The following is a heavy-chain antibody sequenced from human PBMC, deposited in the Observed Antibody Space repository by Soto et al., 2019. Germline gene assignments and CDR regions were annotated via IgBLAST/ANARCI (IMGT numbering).Heavy chain of an antibody. V-gene: IGHV3-30*18. CDR3: AKDLWAVADHYYYYGMDV. CDR1: GFTFSSYG. J-gene: IGHJ6*02. Sequence: GGSLRLSCAASGFTFSSYGMHWVRQAPGKGLEWVAVISYDGSNKYYADSVKGRFTISRDNSKNTLYLQMNSLRAEDTAVYYCAKDLWAVADHYYYYGMDVWGQGTTVTVSS. CDR2: ISYDGSNK. D-gene: IGHD6-19*01.